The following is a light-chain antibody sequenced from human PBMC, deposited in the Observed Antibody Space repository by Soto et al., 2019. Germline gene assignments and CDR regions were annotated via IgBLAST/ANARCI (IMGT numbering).Light chain of an antibody. Sequence: QSALTQPPSASGSPGQSVTISCTGTSSDVGGYNYVSWYQQYRGKAPKLMIYEVSKRPSGVPDRFSGSKSGKTASLTVSGLQPEDEADYYCTSYAGSNMWVFGGGTKLTVL. CDR1: SSDVGGYNY. CDR2: EVS. CDR3: TSYAGSNMWV. J-gene: IGLJ3*02. V-gene: IGLV2-8*01.